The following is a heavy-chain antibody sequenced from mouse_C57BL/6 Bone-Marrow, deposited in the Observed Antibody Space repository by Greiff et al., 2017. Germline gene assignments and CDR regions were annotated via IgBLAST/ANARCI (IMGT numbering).Heavy chain of an antibody. CDR2: ISNLAYSI. CDR1: GFTFSDYG. CDR3: ARRAYGSRYGYFDV. J-gene: IGHJ1*03. D-gene: IGHD1-1*01. V-gene: IGHV5-15*01. Sequence: EVQLVESGGGLVQPGGSLKLSCAASGFTFSDYGMAWVRQAPRKGPEWVAFISNLAYSIYYADTVTGRFTISRENAKNTLYLEMSSLRSEDTAMYYCARRAYGSRYGYFDVWGTGTTVTVSS.